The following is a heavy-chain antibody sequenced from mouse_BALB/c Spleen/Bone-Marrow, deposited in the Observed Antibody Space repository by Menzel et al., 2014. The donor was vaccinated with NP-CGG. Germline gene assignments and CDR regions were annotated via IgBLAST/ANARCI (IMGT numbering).Heavy chain of an antibody. Sequence: EVKLVESGGGLAQPGGSLRLSCATSGFTFTDYYMSWVRQPPGKALEWLGFSRNKANGYTTEYSASVKGRFTISRDNSQSILYLQMNTLRAEDNATYYCARDINYDIYWYFDVWGAGTTVTVSS. CDR1: GFTFTDYY. D-gene: IGHD2-4*01. CDR3: ARDINYDIYWYFDV. CDR2: SRNKANGYTT. V-gene: IGHV7-3*02. J-gene: IGHJ1*01.